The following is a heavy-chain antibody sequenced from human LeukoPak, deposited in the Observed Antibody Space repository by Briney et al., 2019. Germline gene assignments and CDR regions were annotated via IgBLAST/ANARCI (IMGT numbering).Heavy chain of an antibody. CDR1: GLTISSSG. Sequence: GGSLRLSCAASGLTISSSGMSWVRQAPGKGLEWVSLISGSGGSTKYADSVKGRFTISRDNSKNTLYLQMNSLRVEDTAIYYCAKDQYDSSGPFDNWGQGTLVTVSS. J-gene: IGHJ4*02. D-gene: IGHD3-22*01. CDR3: AKDQYDSSGPFDN. V-gene: IGHV3-23*01. CDR2: ISGSGGST.